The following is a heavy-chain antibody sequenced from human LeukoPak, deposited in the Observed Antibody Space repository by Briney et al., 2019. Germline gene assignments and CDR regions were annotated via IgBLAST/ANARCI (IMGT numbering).Heavy chain of an antibody. CDR1: GFTFSSYA. CDR3: ARDPYYYNSGSFAAFDI. CDR2: ISGSGGST. D-gene: IGHD3-10*01. Sequence: GGSLRLSCAASGFTFSSYAMSWVRQAPGKGLEWVSAISGSGGSTYYADSVKGRFTISRDNSKNTLYLQMDSLTAEDTALYYCARDPYYYNSGSFAAFDIWGQGTMVTVSS. V-gene: IGHV3-23*01. J-gene: IGHJ3*02.